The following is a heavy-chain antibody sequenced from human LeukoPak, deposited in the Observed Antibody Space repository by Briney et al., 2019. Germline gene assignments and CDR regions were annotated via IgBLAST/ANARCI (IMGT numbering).Heavy chain of an antibody. Sequence: ASVTVSCKASGGTFSSYAISWVRQAPGQGLEWMGGIIPIFGTANYAQKFQGRVTITTDESTSTAYMELSSLRSEDTAVYYCARYCSSTSCQFDPWGQGTLVTVSS. V-gene: IGHV1-69*05. CDR3: ARYCSSTSCQFDP. J-gene: IGHJ5*02. CDR1: GGTFSSYA. CDR2: IIPIFGTA. D-gene: IGHD2-2*01.